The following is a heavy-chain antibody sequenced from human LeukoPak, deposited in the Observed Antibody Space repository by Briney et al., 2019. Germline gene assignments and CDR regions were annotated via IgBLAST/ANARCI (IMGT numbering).Heavy chain of an antibody. CDR2: INHSGST. D-gene: IGHD1-26*01. V-gene: IGHV4-34*01. CDR1: GGSFSGYY. CDR3: ARGPSVAATEGGVFDY. J-gene: IGHJ4*02. Sequence: SETLSLTCAVYGGSFSGYYWSWIRQPPGKGLEWIGEINHSGSTNYNPSLKSRVTISVDTSKNQFSLKLSSVTAAETAVYYGARGPSVAATEGGVFDYWSQGRLVTVSS.